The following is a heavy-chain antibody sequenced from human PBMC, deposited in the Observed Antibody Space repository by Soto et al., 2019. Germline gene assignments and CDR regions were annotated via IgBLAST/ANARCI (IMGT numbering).Heavy chain of an antibody. CDR3: ARGPYSSSWDYYYYYMDV. J-gene: IGHJ6*03. V-gene: IGHV4-59*01. D-gene: IGHD6-13*01. CDR1: GGSISSYY. Sequence: PSETLSLTCTVSGGSISSYYWSWIRQPPGKGLEWIGYIYYSGSTNYNPSLKSRVTISVDTSKNQFSLKLSSVTAADTAVYCCARGPYSSSWDYYYYYMDVWGKGTTVTVSS. CDR2: IYYSGST.